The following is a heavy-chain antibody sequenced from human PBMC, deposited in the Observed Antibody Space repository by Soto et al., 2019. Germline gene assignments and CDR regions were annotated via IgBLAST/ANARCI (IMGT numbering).Heavy chain of an antibody. CDR2: ISSDGTYT. J-gene: IGHJ3*02. V-gene: IGHV3-30*18. Sequence: QGQLVESGGGVVQPGRSLRLSCVASGFTFRIYGMHWVRQAPGKGPEWVAVISSDGTYTYYADSVRGRFTTSRDNSKNTLFLQMNSLRVEDTAVYYCTNDEIMDAFNIWGQGTMVTVSS. D-gene: IGHD2-8*01. CDR3: TNDEIMDAFNI. CDR1: GFTFRIYG.